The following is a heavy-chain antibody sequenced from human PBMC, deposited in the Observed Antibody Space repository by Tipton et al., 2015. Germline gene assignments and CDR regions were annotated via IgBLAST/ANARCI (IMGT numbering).Heavy chain of an antibody. V-gene: IGHV3-48*04. CDR3: AKDFRSSSWSSYFYGLDV. D-gene: IGHD6-13*01. J-gene: IGHJ6*02. CDR1: GFTFPSYS. CDR2: ISSSSSTI. Sequence: SLRLSCAASGFTFPSYSMNWVRQAPGKGLEWVSYISSSSSTIYYAGSVKGRFTISRDNGKNFLFLQMNSLRAEDTALYYCAKDFRSSSWSSYFYGLDVWGQGTTVTVSS.